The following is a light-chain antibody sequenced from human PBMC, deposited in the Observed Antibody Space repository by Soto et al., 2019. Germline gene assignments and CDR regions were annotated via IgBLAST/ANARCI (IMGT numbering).Light chain of an antibody. CDR1: QCVSSY. J-gene: IGKJ4*01. CDR2: DAS. Sequence: EIVLTQSPGTLSFSPLERATLSFSASQCVSSYLAGYQQKPGQAPRLLIYDASNRATGIPARFSGSGSGTEFTLTISSLQSEDFAVYYCQQYNNWPLTFGGGTKVDIK. CDR3: QQYNNWPLT. V-gene: IGKV3D-15*01.